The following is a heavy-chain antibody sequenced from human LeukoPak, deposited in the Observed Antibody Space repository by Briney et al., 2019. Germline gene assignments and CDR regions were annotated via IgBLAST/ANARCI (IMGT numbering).Heavy chain of an antibody. Sequence: GGSLRLSCAASGFTFSSYEMNWVRQAPGKGLEWVSYISSSGSTIYYADSVKGRFTISRDNAKNSLYLQMNSLRAEDTAVYYCARGIAANWFDPWGQGTLVTVSS. D-gene: IGHD6-25*01. J-gene: IGHJ5*02. CDR2: ISSSGSTI. V-gene: IGHV3-48*03. CDR1: GFTFSSYE. CDR3: ARGIAANWFDP.